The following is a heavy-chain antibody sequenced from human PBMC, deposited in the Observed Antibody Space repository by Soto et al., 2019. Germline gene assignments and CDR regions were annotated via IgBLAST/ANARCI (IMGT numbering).Heavy chain of an antibody. CDR2: IYPGDSDT. J-gene: IGHJ6*01. Sequence: VESLTICCQVPGYRFSSYGIAWVPQMPGKGLEWMGIIYPGDSDTIYSPSFQGQVTFSADKSTSTAYLQWSSLKASDTSMYYCARQGSNGAYYYYGMDVWGQGTTVTVSS. CDR1: GYRFSSYG. V-gene: IGHV5-51*01. D-gene: IGHD2-8*01. CDR3: ARQGSNGAYYYYGMDV.